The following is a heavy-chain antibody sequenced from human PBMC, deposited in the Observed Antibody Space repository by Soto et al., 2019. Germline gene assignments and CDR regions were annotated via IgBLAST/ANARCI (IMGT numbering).Heavy chain of an antibody. CDR1: GGLFSSYP. D-gene: IGHD3-3*01. J-gene: IGHJ6*02. Sequence: AAVKVSCKACGGLFSSYPISWVRQVPGQGLEWIGIINPSGGSTSYAQKSQGRLTMTMDTSTSTVYMELTSLRSDDTAVYYCLTSSSLTIFGVVTAQRSNGMDVWGQGTTVTVSS. CDR2: INPSGGST. CDR3: LTSSSLTIFGVVTAQRSNGMDV. V-gene: IGHV1-46*01.